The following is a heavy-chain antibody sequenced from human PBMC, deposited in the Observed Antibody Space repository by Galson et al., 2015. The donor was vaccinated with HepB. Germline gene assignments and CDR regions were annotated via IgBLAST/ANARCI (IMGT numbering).Heavy chain of an antibody. CDR2: INHDGSDK. D-gene: IGHD6-19*01. J-gene: IGHJ4*02. CDR3: ATLQGAGQWLFPY. Sequence: SLRLSCAASGFTFSNYWMNWVRQAPGKGLEWVANINHDGSDKYYVDSVRGRFTVPRDNAKSSLYLQMNSLRVEDTAVYYCATLQGAGQWLFPYWGQGTLVTVSS. V-gene: IGHV3-7*03. CDR1: GFTFSNYW.